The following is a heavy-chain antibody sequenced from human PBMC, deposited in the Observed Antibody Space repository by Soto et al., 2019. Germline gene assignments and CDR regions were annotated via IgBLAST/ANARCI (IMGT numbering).Heavy chain of an antibody. CDR3: ARDRGSYGSLNWFDP. Sequence: EVQLVESGGGLVKPGGSLRLSCAASGFTFSSYSMNWVRQAPGKGLEWVSSISSSSSYIYYADSVKGRFTISRDNAKNSLYLQMNSLRAEDTAVYYCARDRGSYGSLNWFDPWGQGTLVTVSS. J-gene: IGHJ5*02. CDR2: ISSSSSYI. V-gene: IGHV3-21*01. D-gene: IGHD5-18*01. CDR1: GFTFSSYS.